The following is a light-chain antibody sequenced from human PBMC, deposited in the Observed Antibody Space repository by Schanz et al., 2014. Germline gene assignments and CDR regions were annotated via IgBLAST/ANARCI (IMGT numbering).Light chain of an antibody. V-gene: IGLV2-14*01. CDR1: SSDVGGFNY. CDR3: CSYAGSRWV. J-gene: IGLJ3*02. CDR2: DVS. Sequence: QSVLTQPASVSGSPGQWITISCTGTSSDVGGFNYVSWFQQHAGKAPKVMIYDVSNRPSGVSHRFSGSKSGNTASLTISGLQAEDESDYYCCSYAGSRWVFGGGTKLTVL.